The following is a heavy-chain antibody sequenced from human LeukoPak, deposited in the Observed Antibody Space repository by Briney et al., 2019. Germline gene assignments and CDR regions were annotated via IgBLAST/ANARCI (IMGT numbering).Heavy chain of an antibody. J-gene: IGHJ4*02. CDR3: ARSLGGGVEMATVRLFDY. CDR2: ISSSSSYI. CDR1: GFTFSSYS. Sequence: PGGSLRLSCAASGFTFSSYSMNWVRQAPGKGLEWVSSISSSSSYIYYADSVKGRFTISRDNAKNSLYLQMNSLRAEDTAVYYCARSLGGGVEMATVRLFDYWGQGTLVTVSS. V-gene: IGHV3-21*06. D-gene: IGHD5-24*01.